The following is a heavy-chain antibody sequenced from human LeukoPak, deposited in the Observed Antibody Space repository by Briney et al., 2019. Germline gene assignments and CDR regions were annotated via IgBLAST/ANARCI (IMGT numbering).Heavy chain of an antibody. CDR2: INPNSGGT. CDR3: ARQTRGPRNWFDP. CDR1: GYTFTNYG. J-gene: IGHJ5*02. V-gene: IGHV1-2*02. Sequence: ASVKVSCKASGYTFTNYGMSWVRQAPGQGLEWMGWINPNSGGTNYAQKFQGRVTMTRDTSISTAYMELSRLRSDDTAVYYCARQTRGPRNWFDPWGQGTLVTVSS.